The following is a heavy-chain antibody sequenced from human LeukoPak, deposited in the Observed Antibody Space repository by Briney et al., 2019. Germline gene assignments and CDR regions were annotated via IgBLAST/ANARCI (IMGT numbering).Heavy chain of an antibody. CDR2: IYYSGST. J-gene: IGHJ5*02. V-gene: IGHV4-59*08. Sequence: PSETLSLTCTVSGGSISSYYWSWIRQPPGKGLEWIGYIYYSGSTNYNPSLKSRVTISVDTSKNQFSLKLSSVTAADTAVCYCAGGGGANWFDPWGQGTLVTVSS. CDR3: AGGGGANWFDP. CDR1: GGSISSYY. D-gene: IGHD3-16*01.